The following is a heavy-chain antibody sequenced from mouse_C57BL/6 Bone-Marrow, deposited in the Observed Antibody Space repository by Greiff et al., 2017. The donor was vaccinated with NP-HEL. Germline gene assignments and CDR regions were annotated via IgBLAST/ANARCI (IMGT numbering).Heavy chain of an antibody. Sequence: VQLQQPGAELVKPGASVKMSCKASGYTFTSYWITWVKQRPGQGLEWIGDIYPGSGSTNYNEKFKSKATLTVDTSSSTAYMQLSSLTSEDSAVYYCARGIYGNYGFAYWGQGTLVTVSA. CDR1: GYTFTSYW. CDR2: IYPGSGST. V-gene: IGHV1-55*01. CDR3: ARGIYGNYGFAY. D-gene: IGHD2-1*01. J-gene: IGHJ3*01.